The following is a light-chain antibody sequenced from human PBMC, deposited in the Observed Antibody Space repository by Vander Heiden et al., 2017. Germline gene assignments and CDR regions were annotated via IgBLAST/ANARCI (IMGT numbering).Light chain of an antibody. J-gene: IGLJ3*02. CDR3: AAWDDSLNGPNWV. V-gene: IGLV1-44*01. CDR2: MNN. CDR1: CSNIGRNT. Sequence: HSVPTQRPSASGTPGQRVPISYSGSCSNIGRNTVNWYQQLPGTAPKLLIYMNNQRPSGVPDRFSGSKSGTSASLAIIGLQAEDEADYYCAAWDDSLNGPNWVFGGGTKLTVL.